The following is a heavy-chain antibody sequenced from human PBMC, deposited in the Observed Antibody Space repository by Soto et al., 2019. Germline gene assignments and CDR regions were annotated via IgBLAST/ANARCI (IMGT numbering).Heavy chain of an antibody. Sequence: QVQLVESGGGVVQPGRSLRLSCAASGFTFSSYGMHWVRQAPGKGLEWVAVISYDGSNKYYADSVKGRFTVSRDKSKNTLSLQVNSLRAEDTAVYYCAKDKVPVVVTAPFDYWGQGTLVTVSS. J-gene: IGHJ4*02. CDR2: ISYDGSNK. CDR3: AKDKVPVVVTAPFDY. V-gene: IGHV3-30*18. D-gene: IGHD2-21*02. CDR1: GFTFSSYG.